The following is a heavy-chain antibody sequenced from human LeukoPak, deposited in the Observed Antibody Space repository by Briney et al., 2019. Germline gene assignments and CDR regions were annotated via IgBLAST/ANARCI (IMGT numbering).Heavy chain of an antibody. V-gene: IGHV1-69*13. Sequence: ASVKVSCKASGGTFSSYAISWVRQAPGQGLEWMGGIIPIFGTANYAQKFQGRVTITADESTSTAYMELSSLRSEDTAVYYCARDGYNSYYLDYWGQGTWSPSPQ. CDR3: ARDGYNSYYLDY. J-gene: IGHJ4*02. CDR2: IIPIFGTA. CDR1: GGTFSSYA. D-gene: IGHD5-24*01.